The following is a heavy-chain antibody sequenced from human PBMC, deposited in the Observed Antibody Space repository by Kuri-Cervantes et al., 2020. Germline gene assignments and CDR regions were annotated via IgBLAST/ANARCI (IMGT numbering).Heavy chain of an antibody. V-gene: IGHV4-31*02. J-gene: IGHJ4*02. CDR3: ARISYYDSSGYLD. CDR2: IYYSGST. D-gene: IGHD3-22*01. Sequence: SCTVSGGSISSGGYYWSWIRQHPGKGLEWIGYIYYSGSTYYNPSLKSQVTISVDTSKNQFSLKLSSVTAADTAVYYCARISYYDSSGYLDWGQGTLVTVSS. CDR1: GGSISSGGYY.